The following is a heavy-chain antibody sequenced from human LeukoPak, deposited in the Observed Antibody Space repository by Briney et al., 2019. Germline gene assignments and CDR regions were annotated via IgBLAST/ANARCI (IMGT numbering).Heavy chain of an antibody. V-gene: IGHV4-4*07. CDR2: IYTSGST. J-gene: IGHJ5*02. Sequence: SETLSLTCTVSGGSISSYYWSWIRQPAGKGLEWIGRIYTSGSTNYNPSLKSRVTMSVDTSKNQFSLKLSSVTAADTAAYYCARQSVVVPAAIMPDWFDPWGQGTLVTVSS. CDR1: GGSISSYY. D-gene: IGHD2-2*02. CDR3: ARQSVVVPAAIMPDWFDP.